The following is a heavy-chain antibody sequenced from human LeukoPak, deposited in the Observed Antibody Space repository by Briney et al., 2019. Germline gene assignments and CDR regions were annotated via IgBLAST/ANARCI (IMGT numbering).Heavy chain of an antibody. CDR2: IYYSGST. CDR3: AREVGPVLYDSSGYLTYYFDY. V-gene: IGHV4-59*01. D-gene: IGHD3-22*01. J-gene: IGHJ4*02. Sequence: SETLSLTCTVSGGSISSYYRSWIRQPPGKGLEWIGYIYYSGSTNYNPSLKSRVTISVDTSKNQFSLKLSSVTAADTAVYYCAREVGPVLYDSSGYLTYYFDYWGQGTLVTVSS. CDR1: GGSISSYY.